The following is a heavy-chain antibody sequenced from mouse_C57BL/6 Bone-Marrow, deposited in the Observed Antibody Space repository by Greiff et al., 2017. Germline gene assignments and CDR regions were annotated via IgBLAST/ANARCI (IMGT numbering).Heavy chain of an antibody. J-gene: IGHJ4*01. CDR1: GYTFTSYW. V-gene: IGHV1-69*01. Sequence: QVQLQQPGAELVMPGASVKLSCKASGYTFTSYWMHWVKQRPGQGLEWIGEIDPSDSYTNYNQKFKGKSTLTVDNSSSTAYMQLSSLTSEDSAVYYCARWDGPPGDYWGQGTSVTVSA. CDR2: IDPSDSYT. D-gene: IGHD2-3*01. CDR3: ARWDGPPGDY.